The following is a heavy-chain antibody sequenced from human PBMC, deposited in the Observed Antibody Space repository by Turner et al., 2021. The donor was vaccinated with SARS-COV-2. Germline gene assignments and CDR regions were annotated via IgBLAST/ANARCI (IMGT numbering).Heavy chain of an antibody. CDR1: GGSISSYY. Sequence: QVQLQESGPGLVKPSETLSLTCTVSGGSISSYYWSWIRQPAGKGLEWIGRIYTSGSTNYNPSLKSRVTMSVDTSKNQFALKLSSVTAADTAVYYCARDRVQLGPVGMDVWGQGTTVTVSS. V-gene: IGHV4-4*07. J-gene: IGHJ6*02. CDR2: IYTSGST. D-gene: IGHD6-6*01. CDR3: ARDRVQLGPVGMDV.